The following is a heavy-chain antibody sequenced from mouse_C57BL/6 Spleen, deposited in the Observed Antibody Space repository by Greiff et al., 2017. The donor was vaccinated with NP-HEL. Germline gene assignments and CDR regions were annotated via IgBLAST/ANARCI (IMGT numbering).Heavy chain of an antibody. V-gene: IGHV1-69*01. J-gene: IGHJ2*01. D-gene: IGHD2-14*01. CDR1: GYTFTSYW. Sequence: VQLQQPGAELVMPGASVKLSCKASGYTFTSYWMHWVKQRPGQGLEWIGEIDPSDSYTNYNQKFKGKSTLTVDKSSSTAYMQLSSLTSEDAAVYYCARGGYEYYFDYWGQGTTLTVSS. CDR2: IDPSDSYT. CDR3: ARGGYEYYFDY.